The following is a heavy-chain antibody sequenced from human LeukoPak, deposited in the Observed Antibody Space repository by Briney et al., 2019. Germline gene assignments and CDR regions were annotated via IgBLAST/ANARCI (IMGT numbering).Heavy chain of an antibody. Sequence: AGGSLRLSCAASGFTFDDYAMRWVRQAPGKGLEWVSGISWNSGSIDYADSVKGRFTISRDNAKNSLYLQMNSLRAEDTALYYCAKAPIERYSYGFYFDYWGQGTLVTVSS. V-gene: IGHV3-9*01. CDR1: GFTFDDYA. CDR2: ISWNSGSI. D-gene: IGHD5-18*01. J-gene: IGHJ4*02. CDR3: AKAPIERYSYGFYFDY.